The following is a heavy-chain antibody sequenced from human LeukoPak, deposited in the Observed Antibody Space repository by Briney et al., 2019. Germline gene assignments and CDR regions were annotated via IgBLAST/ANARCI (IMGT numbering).Heavy chain of an antibody. D-gene: IGHD6-19*01. CDR1: GFTFSSYS. CDR2: ISSSSSYI. Sequence: PGGSLRLSCAASGFTFSSYSMNWVRQAPGKGLEWVSSISSSSSYIYYADSVKGRFTISRDNAKNSLYLQMNSLRAEDTAVYYCARDSVRRGIAVNYWGQGTLVTVSS. J-gene: IGHJ4*02. CDR3: ARDSVRRGIAVNY. V-gene: IGHV3-21*01.